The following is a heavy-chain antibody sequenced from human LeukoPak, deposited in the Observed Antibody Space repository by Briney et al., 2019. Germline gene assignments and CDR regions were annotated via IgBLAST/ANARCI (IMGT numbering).Heavy chain of an antibody. CDR2: IHQSGMT. CDR3: ARYTGTNWGYSFDY. Sequence: SETLSLTCAVSGYSISSGYYWSWIRQPPGKGLEWIATIHQSGMTYYNPSLKSRVTISVDTSKNQFSLKLTSVTTAGTAVYYCARYTGTNWGYSFDYWGQGTLVTVSS. CDR1: GYSISSGYY. J-gene: IGHJ4*02. V-gene: IGHV4-38-2*01. D-gene: IGHD7-27*01.